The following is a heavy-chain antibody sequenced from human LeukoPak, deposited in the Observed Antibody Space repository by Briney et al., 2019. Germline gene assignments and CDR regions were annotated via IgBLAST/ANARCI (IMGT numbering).Heavy chain of an antibody. CDR2: IKEDGSEK. CDR1: GFTFSTYW. D-gene: IGHD1-26*01. CDR3: VYGGSYYVA. Sequence: GGSLRLSCAASGFTFSTYWMTWVRQAPGTGLELVANIKEDGSEKYYVDSVKGRFTISRDNAKNSLYLQMKSLRAEDTAVYYCVYGGSYYVAWGQGTLVTVSS. V-gene: IGHV3-7*01. J-gene: IGHJ5*02.